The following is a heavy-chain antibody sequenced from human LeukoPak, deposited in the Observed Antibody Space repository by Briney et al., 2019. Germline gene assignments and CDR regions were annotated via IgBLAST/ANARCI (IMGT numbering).Heavy chain of an antibody. J-gene: IGHJ4*02. CDR3: ASNRASGSPSHIDY. CDR2: IIPIFGTA. V-gene: IGHV1-69*05. D-gene: IGHD1-26*01. CDR1: GGTFSSYA. Sequence: ASVKVSCKASGGTFSSYAISWVRQAPGQGLEWIGGIIPIFGTANYAQKFQGRVTITTDESTSTAYVELSSLRSEDTAVYYCASNRASGSPSHIDYWGQGTLVTVSS.